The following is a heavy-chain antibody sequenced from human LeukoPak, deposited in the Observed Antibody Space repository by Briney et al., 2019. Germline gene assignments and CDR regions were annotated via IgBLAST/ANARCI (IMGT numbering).Heavy chain of an antibody. CDR3: AKESSVYCTDGVCSLDF. J-gene: IGHJ4*02. CDR1: GFNFDGNA. Sequence: GGSLRLSCAASGFNFDGNAMHWVRQVPGKGLEWVSGISWDSANIGYADSVKGRFTISRDNTKDSLYLQVNSLRAEDTALYYCAKESSVYCTDGVCSLDFWGQGALVTVSS. V-gene: IGHV3-9*01. D-gene: IGHD2-8*01. CDR2: ISWDSANI.